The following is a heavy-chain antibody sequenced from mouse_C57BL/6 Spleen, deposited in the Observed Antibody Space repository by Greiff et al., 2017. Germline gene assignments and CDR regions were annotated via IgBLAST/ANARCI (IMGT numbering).Heavy chain of an antibody. CDR3: ASYYYGSSYYFDY. Sequence: VQLKQSGPVLVKPGASVKMSCKASGYTFTDYYMNWVKQSHGKSLEWIGVINPYNGGTSYNQKFKGKATLTVDKSSSTAYMELNSLTSEDSAVYYCASYYYGSSYYFDYWGQGTTLTVSS. CDR1: GYTFTDYY. J-gene: IGHJ2*01. D-gene: IGHD1-1*01. V-gene: IGHV1-19*01. CDR2: INPYNGGT.